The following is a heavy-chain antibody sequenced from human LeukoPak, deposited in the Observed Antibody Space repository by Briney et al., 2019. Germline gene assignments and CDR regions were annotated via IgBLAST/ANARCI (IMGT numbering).Heavy chain of an antibody. Sequence: PGGSLRLSCAVSGFSFNSYSMNWVRQAPGKGLEWVSSITSSSSFKYYEGSVKGRFTISRDNAKNSLYLQINSLGVEDTAVYYCARVCSGTYYNAFDIWGQGTMVTVSS. CDR3: ARVCSGTYYNAFDI. CDR1: GFSFNSYS. J-gene: IGHJ3*02. CDR2: ITSSSSFK. V-gene: IGHV3-21*01. D-gene: IGHD3-10*02.